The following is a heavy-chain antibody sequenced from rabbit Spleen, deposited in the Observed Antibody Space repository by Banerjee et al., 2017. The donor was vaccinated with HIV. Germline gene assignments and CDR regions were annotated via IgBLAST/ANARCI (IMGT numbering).Heavy chain of an antibody. CDR1: GFSFSSTW. Sequence: LEESGGGLVKPGGTLTLTCTVSGFSFSSTWICWVRQAPGKGLEWIACIDTSDGDTDYANWPKGRFTISKASSTTVTLKMTSLTAADTATYFCARNYVNVFDPWGPGTLVTVS. V-gene: IGHV1S45*01. J-gene: IGHJ2*01. CDR2: IDTSDGDT. D-gene: IGHD1-1*01. CDR3: ARNYVNVFDP.